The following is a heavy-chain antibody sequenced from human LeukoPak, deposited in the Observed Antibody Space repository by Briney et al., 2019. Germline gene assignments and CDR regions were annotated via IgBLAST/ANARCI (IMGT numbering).Heavy chain of an antibody. V-gene: IGHV1-2*02. CDR2: INPNSGGT. J-gene: IGHJ4*02. CDR3: AREPPIAAAGAFDY. Sequence: ASVKVSCKASGYTFTGYYMHWVRQAPGQGLEWMGWINPNSGGTNYAQKFQGRVTMTTDTSTSTAYMELRSLRSDDTAVYYCAREPPIAAAGAFDYWGQGTLVTVSS. CDR1: GYTFTGYY. D-gene: IGHD6-13*01.